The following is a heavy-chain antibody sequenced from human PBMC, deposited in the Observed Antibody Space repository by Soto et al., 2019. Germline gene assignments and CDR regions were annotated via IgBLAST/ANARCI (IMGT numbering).Heavy chain of an antibody. CDR2: IYTSGST. CDR1: GGSISRYY. Sequence: SETLCLTCTGSGGSISRYYWSWIRQPAGKGLEWIGRIYTSGSTNYNPSLKSRVTMSVDTSKNQFSLKLSSVTAADTAVYYCARVKGYSGYHPNWFDPWGQGTLVTVSS. D-gene: IGHD5-12*01. CDR3: ARVKGYSGYHPNWFDP. V-gene: IGHV4-4*07. J-gene: IGHJ5*02.